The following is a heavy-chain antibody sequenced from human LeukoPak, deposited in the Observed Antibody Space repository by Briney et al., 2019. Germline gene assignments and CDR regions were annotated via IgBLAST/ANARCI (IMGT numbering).Heavy chain of an antibody. Sequence: SETLSLTCTVSGGSVSSKSYYCSWIRQPPGKGLEWIGEINHSGSTNYNPSLKSRVTISVDTSKNQFSLKLSSVTAADTAVYYCARNYDSSGYYTWYFDLWGRGTLVTVSS. CDR1: GGSVSSKSYY. D-gene: IGHD3-22*01. CDR3: ARNYDSSGYYTWYFDL. V-gene: IGHV4-39*07. J-gene: IGHJ2*01. CDR2: INHSGST.